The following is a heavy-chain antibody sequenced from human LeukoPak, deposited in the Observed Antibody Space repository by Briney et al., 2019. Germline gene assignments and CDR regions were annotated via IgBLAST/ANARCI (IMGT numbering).Heavy chain of an antibody. CDR2: IYYSGVT. D-gene: IGHD5-12*01. V-gene: IGHV4-59*08. J-gene: IGHJ6*02. CDR3: ARREGSHYSVDV. CDR1: VASLSSFY. Sequence: SETLSLTCTVSVASLSSFYWSWIRQVPGTGLEWIGSIYYSGVTNFSPSLKRRVAMSVDTSRNVFSLKLTSVTAADTAVYYCARREGSHYSVDVWGLGTTVTVSS.